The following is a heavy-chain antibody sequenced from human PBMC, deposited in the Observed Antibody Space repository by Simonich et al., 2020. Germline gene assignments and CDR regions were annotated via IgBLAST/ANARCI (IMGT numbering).Heavy chain of an antibody. CDR3: ARSHIAAAGTGYFQH. V-gene: IGHV1-2*02. J-gene: IGHJ1*01. D-gene: IGHD6-13*01. CDR2: TNPNSGGT. Sequence: QVQLVQSGAEVKKPGASVKVSCKASGYTFTGYYMHWVRQAPGQGLEGMEGTNPNSGGTNYAQKLQGRVTRTRDTSISTAYMELSRLRSDDTAVYYCARSHIAAAGTGYFQHWGQGTLVTVSS. CDR1: GYTFTGYY.